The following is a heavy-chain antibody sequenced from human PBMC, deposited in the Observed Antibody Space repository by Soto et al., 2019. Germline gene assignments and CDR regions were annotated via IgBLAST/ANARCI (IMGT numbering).Heavy chain of an antibody. CDR1: GGSISSGGYS. CDR3: ASALHDPPYTIPLPDY. V-gene: IGHV4-30-2*01. Sequence: SETLSLTCAVSGGSISSGGYSWSWIRQPPGKGLEWIGYIYHSGSTYYNPSLKSRVTISVDRSKNQFSLKLSSVTAADTAVYYCASALHDPPYTIPLPDYWGQGTLVIVSS. CDR2: IYHSGST. D-gene: IGHD3-3*01. J-gene: IGHJ4*02.